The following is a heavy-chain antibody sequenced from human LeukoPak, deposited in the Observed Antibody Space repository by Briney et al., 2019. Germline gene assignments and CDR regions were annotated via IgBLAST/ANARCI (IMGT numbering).Heavy chain of an antibody. D-gene: IGHD4-17*01. CDR3: TRRIDYGDYDY. V-gene: IGHV5-51*01. CDR2: INPLDSDT. Sequence: GGSLKISCKGSGYRFSTYWIGWVRQMPGKGLEWMGIINPLDSDTRYSPSFQGQVTFSADKSITTAYLQWSSLAASDTAMYYCTRRIDYGDYDYWGQGTLVTVSS. CDR1: GYRFSTYW. J-gene: IGHJ4*02.